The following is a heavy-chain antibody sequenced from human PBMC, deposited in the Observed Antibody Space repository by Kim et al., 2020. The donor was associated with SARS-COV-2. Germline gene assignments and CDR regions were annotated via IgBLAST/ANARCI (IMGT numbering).Heavy chain of an antibody. V-gene: IGHV1-3*01. CDR1: GYTFTSYA. D-gene: IGHD5-12*01. J-gene: IGHJ4*02. CDR2: INAGNGNT. CDR3: ARGGGGYSGYDWDFDY. Sequence: ASVKVSCKASGYTFTSYAMHWVRQAPGQRLEWMGWINAGNGNTKYSQKFQGRVTITRDTSASTAYMELSSLRSEDTAVYYCARGGGGYSGYDWDFDYWGQGTLVTVSS.